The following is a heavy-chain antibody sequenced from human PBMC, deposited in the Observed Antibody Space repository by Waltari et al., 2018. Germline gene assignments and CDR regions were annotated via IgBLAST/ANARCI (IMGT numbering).Heavy chain of an antibody. Sequence: QVQLAESGGGAVPPGGSLRLSCVASGFIFSRYDMNWVRRTPGKGLEGLALIREDGSKKFYADSVKGRFTVSRDNSRDTLYLHMNGLTSVDTAIYFCAREISTSSPSFWGRGTLVTVSS. CDR3: AREISTSSPSF. CDR1: GFIFSRYD. J-gene: IGHJ4*02. CDR2: IREDGSKK. V-gene: IGHV3-30*02. D-gene: IGHD1-1*01.